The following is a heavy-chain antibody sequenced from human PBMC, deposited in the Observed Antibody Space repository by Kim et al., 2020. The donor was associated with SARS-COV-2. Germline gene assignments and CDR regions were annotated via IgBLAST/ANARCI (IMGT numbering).Heavy chain of an antibody. J-gene: IGHJ4*02. D-gene: IGHD5-18*01. CDR2: INHSGST. CDR3: ARGLYSYGYDY. CDR1: GGSFSGYY. V-gene: IGHV4-34*01. Sequence: SETLSLTCAVYGGSFSGYYWSWIRQPPGKGLEWIGEINHSGSTNYNPSLKSRVTISVDTSKNQFSLKLSSVTAADTAVYYCARGLYSYGYDYWGQGTLVT.